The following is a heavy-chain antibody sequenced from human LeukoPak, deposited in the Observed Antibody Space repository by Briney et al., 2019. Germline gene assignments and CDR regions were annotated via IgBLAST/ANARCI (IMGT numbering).Heavy chain of an antibody. CDR2: IGTAGDT. D-gene: IGHD5-18*01. CDR3: ARADWDTAMIDY. V-gene: IGHV3-13*01. CDR1: GFTFSSYS. J-gene: IGHJ4*02. Sequence: GGSLRLSCAASGFTFSSYSMNWVRRATGKGLEWVSAIGTAGDTYYPDSVKGRFTISRDNAKNSLYLQMNSLRAGDTAVYYCARADWDTAMIDYWGQGTLVTVSS.